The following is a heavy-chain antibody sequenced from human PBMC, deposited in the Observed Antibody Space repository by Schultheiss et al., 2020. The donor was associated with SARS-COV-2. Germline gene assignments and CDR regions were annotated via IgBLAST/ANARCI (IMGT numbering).Heavy chain of an antibody. D-gene: IGHD1-26*01. CDR3: ARDLDGATVAFDI. V-gene: IGHV1-18*04. CDR1: GYTFTGYY. CDR2: ISTYNANT. J-gene: IGHJ3*02. Sequence: ASVKVSCKASGYTFTGYYMHWVRQAPGQGLEWMGRISTYNANTDFAQKFQGRVTLTADTSTSTAYMELRSLRSDDTAVYYCARDLDGATVAFDIWGQGTMVTVSS.